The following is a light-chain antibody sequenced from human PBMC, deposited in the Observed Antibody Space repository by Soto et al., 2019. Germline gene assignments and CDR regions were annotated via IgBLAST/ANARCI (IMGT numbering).Light chain of an antibody. CDR3: QQYGSSPGLT. CDR2: GAS. J-gene: IGKJ4*01. CDR1: QSVSSN. V-gene: IGKV3-20*01. Sequence: EIVMTQSPATLSVSPGEIATLSFSASQSVSSNLAWYQQKPGQAPRLLIYGASSRATGIPDRFSGSGSGTDFTLTISRLEPEDFAVYYCQQYGSSPGLTFGGGTKVDIK.